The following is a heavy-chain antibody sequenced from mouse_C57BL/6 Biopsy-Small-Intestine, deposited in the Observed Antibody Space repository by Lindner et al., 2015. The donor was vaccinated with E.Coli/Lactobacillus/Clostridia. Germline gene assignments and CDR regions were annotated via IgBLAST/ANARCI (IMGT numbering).Heavy chain of an antibody. J-gene: IGHJ1*03. CDR1: GFNIKDYY. V-gene: IGHV14-2*01. CDR3: ARGYSYWYFDV. D-gene: IGHD2-12*01. Sequence: VQLQESGAELVKPGVSVKLSSTASGFNIKDYYMHWVKQRTEQGLEWIGRIDPEDGETKYAPKFQGKATITADTSSNTAYLQLSSLTSEDTAVYYCARGYSYWYFDVWGTGTTVTVSS. CDR2: IDPEDGET.